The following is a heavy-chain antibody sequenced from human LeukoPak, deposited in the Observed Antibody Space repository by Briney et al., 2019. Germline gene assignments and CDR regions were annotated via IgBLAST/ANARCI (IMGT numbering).Heavy chain of an antibody. CDR2: INHSGST. D-gene: IGHD6-13*01. Sequence: SETLSLTCAVYGGSFSGYYWSWIRQPPGKGLEWIGEINHSGSTNYNPSLKSRVTISVDTSKNQFSLKLSSVTAADTAVYYCARVSAAAGHYGVDVWGQGTTVTVSS. CDR1: GGSFSGYY. J-gene: IGHJ6*02. V-gene: IGHV4-34*01. CDR3: ARVSAAAGHYGVDV.